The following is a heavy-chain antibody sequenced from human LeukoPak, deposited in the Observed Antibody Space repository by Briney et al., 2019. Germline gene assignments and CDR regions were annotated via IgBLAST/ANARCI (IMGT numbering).Heavy chain of an antibody. J-gene: IGHJ4*02. CDR1: GLTFRRYG. V-gene: IGHV3-48*03. CDR3: SRDRGGGDIYFDY. Sequence: GGSVRLSCAASGLTFRRYGMNWVRQAAGKGPEWNSYISSSGATIYYSDSVKGRFTITRDNAKNSLYLQMSSLGAEDTAIYYCSRDRGGGDIYFDYWGQGTLVTVSS. CDR2: ISSSGATI. D-gene: IGHD2-21*02.